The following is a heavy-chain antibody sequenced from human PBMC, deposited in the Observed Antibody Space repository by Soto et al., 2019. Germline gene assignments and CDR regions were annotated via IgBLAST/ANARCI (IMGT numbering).Heavy chain of an antibody. CDR3: VRRLGTVTAFDY. D-gene: IGHD4-17*01. CDR2: VYPDDSDT. Sequence: GESLKISCKGSGYSFTSYWIGWVRQMPGKGREWMGIVYPDDSDTRYSPSLQGQVTMSADKSINTAYLQWSSLKASDTAIYYCVRRLGTVTAFDYWGQGTLVTVSS. V-gene: IGHV5-51*01. J-gene: IGHJ4*02. CDR1: GYSFTSYW.